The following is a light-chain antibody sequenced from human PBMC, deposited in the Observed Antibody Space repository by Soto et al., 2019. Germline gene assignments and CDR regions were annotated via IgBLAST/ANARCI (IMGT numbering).Light chain of an antibody. Sequence: EIVLTQSPGTLSLCPGERATLSCRASQSVSSSYLALYQQQHGQATRLLIYGASSRATRIPDRFSGSGSGTDFTLTISRLEPEDFAVYYCQQYGSSTLNFDGGNKIEI. J-gene: IGKJ4*01. CDR1: QSVSSSY. CDR2: GAS. V-gene: IGKV3-20*01. CDR3: QQYGSSTLN.